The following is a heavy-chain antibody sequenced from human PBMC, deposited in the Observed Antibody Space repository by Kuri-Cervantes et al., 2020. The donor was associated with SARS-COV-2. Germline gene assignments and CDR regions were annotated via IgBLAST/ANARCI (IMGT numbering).Heavy chain of an antibody. CDR3: ARLNDFWSGYPYGMDV. Sequence: GSLRLSCTVSGGSISSYYWSWIRQPPGKGLEWIGYIYYSGGTNYNPSLKSRVTISVDTSKNQFSLKLSSVTAADTAVYYCARLNDFWSGYPYGMDVWGQGTTVTVSS. D-gene: IGHD3-3*01. V-gene: IGHV4-59*12. CDR1: GGSISSYY. CDR2: IYYSGGT. J-gene: IGHJ6*02.